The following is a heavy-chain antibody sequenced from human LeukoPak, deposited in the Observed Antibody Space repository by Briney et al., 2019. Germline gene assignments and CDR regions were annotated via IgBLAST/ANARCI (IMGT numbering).Heavy chain of an antibody. CDR2: ISGRGDRS. V-gene: IGHV3-23*01. J-gene: IGHJ4*02. CDR3: AKGGAVVPPGNYLDS. D-gene: IGHD2-2*01. CDR1: GFTFSSYA. Sequence: GGSLRLSCTASGFTFSSYALNWVRQAPGKGLGWVSAISGRGDRSYYTDSVKGRFTISRDNSKNTLFLQMNSLRVEDTALYYCAKGGAVVPPGNYLDSWGQGTLVTVSS.